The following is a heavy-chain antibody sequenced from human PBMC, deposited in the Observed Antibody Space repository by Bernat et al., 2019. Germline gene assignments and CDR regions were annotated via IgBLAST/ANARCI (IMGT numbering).Heavy chain of an antibody. Sequence: QVQLQESGPGLVKPSQTLSLTCTVSGGSISSGGYYWSWIRQHPGKGLEWIGYIYYSGSTYYNPSLKSRVTISVDTSKNQFSLKLSSVTAADTAVYYCARCFHCSGGSCYSPHFQPWGQGTLVTVSS. CDR1: GGSISSGGYY. V-gene: IGHV4-31*03. D-gene: IGHD2-15*01. J-gene: IGHJ1*01. CDR2: IYYSGST. CDR3: ARCFHCSGGSCYSPHFQP.